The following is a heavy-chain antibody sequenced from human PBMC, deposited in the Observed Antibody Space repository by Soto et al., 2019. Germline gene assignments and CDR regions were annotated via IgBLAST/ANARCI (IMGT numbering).Heavy chain of an antibody. CDR3: VRDRRIYYSDPHDEFVASDYEV. J-gene: IGHJ3*01. Sequence: QVQLIQSEAEVKKPGSSVRVSCTASGGIFGSHGFSWVRQAPGQRLEWVGGFIPIFRTLTYTERFQARVRIAADESTNTVYSELSSLTSEDTAVYYCVRDRRIYYSDPHDEFVASDYEVWGQGTMVSVSS. CDR2: FIPIFRTL. CDR1: GGIFGSHG. D-gene: IGHD3-22*01. V-gene: IGHV1-69*01.